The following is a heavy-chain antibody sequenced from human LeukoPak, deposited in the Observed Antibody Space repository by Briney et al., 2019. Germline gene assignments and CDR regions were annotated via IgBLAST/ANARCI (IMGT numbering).Heavy chain of an antibody. V-gene: IGHV3-48*04. CDR1: GFTFSSYS. CDR3: ARDPSSSGWYGYYFDY. Sequence: GGSLRLSCAASGFTFSSYSMNWVRQAPGKGLEWDSYISSSSTTIYYADSVKGRFTISRDNAKNSLYLQMNSLRAEDTAVYYCARDPSSSGWYGYYFDYWGQGTLVSVSS. J-gene: IGHJ4*02. D-gene: IGHD6-19*01. CDR2: ISSSSTTI.